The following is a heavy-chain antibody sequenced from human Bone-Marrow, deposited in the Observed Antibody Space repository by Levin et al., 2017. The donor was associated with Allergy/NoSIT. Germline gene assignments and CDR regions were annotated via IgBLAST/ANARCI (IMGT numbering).Heavy chain of an antibody. CDR1: GYTFTSFG. D-gene: IGHD3-10*01. CDR2: ISAHNGNT. J-gene: IGHJ4*02. CDR3: AAFITLVRGVPKSYFDY. Sequence: ASVKVSCKASGYTFTSFGINWVRQAPGQGLEWMGWISAHNGNTNFAQKLQGRVTMTTDTSTSTAYMELRSLRSDDTAVYYCAAFITLVRGVPKSYFDYWGQGTLVTVSS. V-gene: IGHV1-18*01.